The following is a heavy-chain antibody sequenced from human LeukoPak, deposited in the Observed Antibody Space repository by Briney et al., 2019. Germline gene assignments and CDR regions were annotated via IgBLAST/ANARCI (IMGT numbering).Heavy chain of an antibody. Sequence: PGGSLRRSCSASGFSFNTYSMDWVRQAPGKGLEWISYISSTGRTIYYADSVKGRFNISRDNAKNSLYLHMNSLRVEDTAVYYCARDGLGRGVNWFDPWGQGTLVTVSS. CDR2: ISSTGRTI. V-gene: IGHV3-48*04. D-gene: IGHD3-10*01. CDR3: ARDGLGRGVNWFDP. J-gene: IGHJ5*02. CDR1: GFSFNTYS.